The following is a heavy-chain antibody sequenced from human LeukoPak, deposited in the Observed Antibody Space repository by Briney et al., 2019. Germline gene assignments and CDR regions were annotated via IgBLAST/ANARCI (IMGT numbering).Heavy chain of an antibody. CDR2: IIPIFGTA. Sequence: SVKVSCKASGYPFSSYGISWVRQAPGQGLEWMGGIIPIFGTANYAQKFQGRVTITADESTSTAYMELSSLRSEDTAVYYCARVSGYDSSGYEFDYWGQGTLVTVSS. CDR1: GYPFSSYG. D-gene: IGHD3-22*01. CDR3: ARVSGYDSSGYEFDY. J-gene: IGHJ4*02. V-gene: IGHV1-69*13.